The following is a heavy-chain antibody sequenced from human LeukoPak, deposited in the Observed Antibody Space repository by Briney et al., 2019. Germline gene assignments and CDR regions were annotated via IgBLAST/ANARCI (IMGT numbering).Heavy chain of an antibody. J-gene: IGHJ5*02. Sequence: ASVKVSCKASGYTFTGYYMHWVRQAPGQGLEWMGWINLNTGGTNYAQKFRGRVTITRDTSISTAYMELSSLRSDDTAVYYCARDLKRSRARWENLGLDPWGQETLVSVSS. D-gene: IGHD3-16*01. CDR2: INLNTGGT. CDR1: GYTFTGYY. CDR3: ARDLKRSRARWENLGLDP. V-gene: IGHV1-2*02.